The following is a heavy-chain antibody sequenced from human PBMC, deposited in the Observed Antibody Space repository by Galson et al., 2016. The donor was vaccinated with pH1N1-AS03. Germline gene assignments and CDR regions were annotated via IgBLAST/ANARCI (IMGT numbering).Heavy chain of an antibody. D-gene: IGHD4/OR15-4a*01. CDR2: IYLRGST. J-gene: IGHJ6*02. V-gene: IGHV4-4*02. CDR3: ARDGAADDYRGIDV. Sequence: ETLSLTCAVSGDSVSGGHWWTWVRQSPGKGLEWIGYIYLRGSTDYNPSLADRVIISADRSTNDFSLTLSSVTAADTAVYYCARDGAADDYRGIDVWGQGTTVIVSS. CDR1: GDSVSGGHW.